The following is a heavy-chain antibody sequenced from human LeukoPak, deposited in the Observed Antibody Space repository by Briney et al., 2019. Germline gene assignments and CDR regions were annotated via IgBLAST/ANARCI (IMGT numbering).Heavy chain of an antibody. CDR3: AKGSREWELLDAFDI. CDR1: GFTYSSYG. V-gene: IGHV3-23*01. Sequence: GGSLRLSCAASGFTYSSYGMTWVRQAPGKGLEWVSGISGSGSRTDYADSVKGRFTISRDNAKNTLYLQMNSLRAEDTAAYYCAKGSREWELLDAFDIWGQGTMVTVPS. D-gene: IGHD1-26*01. J-gene: IGHJ3*02. CDR2: ISGSGSRT.